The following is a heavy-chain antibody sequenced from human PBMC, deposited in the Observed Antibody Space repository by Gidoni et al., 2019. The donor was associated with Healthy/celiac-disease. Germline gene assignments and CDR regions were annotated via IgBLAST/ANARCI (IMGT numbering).Heavy chain of an antibody. V-gene: IGHV1-69*01. CDR1: GGTFSSYA. CDR3: ALAKDRDMVRGALPLYY. J-gene: IGHJ4*02. Sequence: QVQLVQSGAEVKKPGSSVKVSCKASGGTFSSYAISWVRQAPGQGLEWMGGIIPIFGTANYAQKFQGRVTITADDSTSTAYMELSSLRSEDTAVYYCALAKDRDMVRGALPLYYWGQGTLVTVSS. D-gene: IGHD3-10*01. CDR2: IIPIFGTA.